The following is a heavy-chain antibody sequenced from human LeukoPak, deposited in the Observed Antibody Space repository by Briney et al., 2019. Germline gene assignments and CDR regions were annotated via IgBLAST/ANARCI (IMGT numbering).Heavy chain of an antibody. V-gene: IGHV3-11*04. J-gene: IGHJ4*02. Sequence: GGSLRLSWAASGFTFSDYYMSWIRQAPGKGLEWVSYISSSSSTIYYADSVKGRFTISRDNAKNSLYLQMNSLRAEDTAVYYCASLGKNYYDSSGLDYWGQGTLVTVSS. CDR3: ASLGKNYYDSSGLDY. CDR1: GFTFSDYY. CDR2: ISSSSSTI. D-gene: IGHD3-22*01.